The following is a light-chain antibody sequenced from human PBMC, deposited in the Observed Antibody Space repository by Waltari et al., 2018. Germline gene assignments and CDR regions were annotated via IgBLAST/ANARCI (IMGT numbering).Light chain of an antibody. CDR1: QSISGW. J-gene: IGKJ1*01. CDR2: DAS. Sequence: DIQMTQSPSTLSASVGDRVTLTCRASQSISGWLAWYQQKPGKAPNLLIYDASNLENGVPSRFSGSGSGTEFSLTISSLQSEDFATYYCQQYNSYPWTFGQGTKVEIK. V-gene: IGKV1-5*01. CDR3: QQYNSYPWT.